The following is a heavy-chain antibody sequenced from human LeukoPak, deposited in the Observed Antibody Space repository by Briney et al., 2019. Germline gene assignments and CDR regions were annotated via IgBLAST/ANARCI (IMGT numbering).Heavy chain of an antibody. V-gene: IGHV3-30-3*01. J-gene: IGHJ3*02. D-gene: IGHD4-17*01. CDR1: GFTFSSYA. CDR2: ISYDGSNK. CDR3: ARDLGDYGADAFDI. Sequence: GRSLRLSCAASGFTFSSYAMHWVRQAPGKGLEWVAVISYDGSNKYYADSVKGRFTISRDNSKNTLYLQMNSLRAEDTAVYYCARDLGDYGADAFDIWGQGTMVTVSS.